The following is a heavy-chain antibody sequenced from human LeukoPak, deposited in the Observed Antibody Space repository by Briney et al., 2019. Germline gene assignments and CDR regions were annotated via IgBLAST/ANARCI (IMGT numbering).Heavy chain of an antibody. CDR3: ARDRNYYDFWSGYYNGLRGDWFDP. CDR1: GYTFTSYY. CDR2: INPSGGST. J-gene: IGHJ5*02. Sequence: ASVQVSCKASGYTFTSYYMHWVRQAPGQGLEWMGIINPSGGSTSYAQKFQGRVTMTRDTSTSTVYMELSSLRSEDTAVYYCARDRNYYDFWSGYYNGLRGDWFDPWGQGTLVTVSS. V-gene: IGHV1-46*01. D-gene: IGHD3-3*01.